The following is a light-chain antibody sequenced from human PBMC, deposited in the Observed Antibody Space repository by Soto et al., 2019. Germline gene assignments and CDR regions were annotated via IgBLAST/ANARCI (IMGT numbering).Light chain of an antibody. CDR2: QVT. CDR3: SSYTTRSTLYV. Sequence: QSALTQPASVSGSPGQSITISCTGTSSDVGNYNYVSWYQQYPGKAPQLMIFQVTNRASGVSDRFSGSKSGDTASLTISGLQAEDEADYYCSSYTTRSTLYVFGTGTQLTVL. V-gene: IGLV2-14*01. CDR1: SSDVGNYNY. J-gene: IGLJ1*01.